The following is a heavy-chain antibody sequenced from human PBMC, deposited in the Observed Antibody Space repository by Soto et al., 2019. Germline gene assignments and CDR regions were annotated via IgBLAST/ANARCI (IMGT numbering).Heavy chain of an antibody. CDR1: GFSLSTSRVG. CDR2: IYWHDDK. CDR3: AHYRMFGDYRYYFDS. V-gene: IGHV2-5*01. Sequence: QITLKESGPTLVKPTQTLTLTCTFSGFSLSTSRVGVGWIRQPPGKALEWLALIYWHDDKRYSPSLKTRLTIXXDXPXXQVALTQTNMDPVDTATYYSAHYRMFGDYRYYFDSWGQGTLVTVSS. J-gene: IGHJ4*02. D-gene: IGHD4-17*01.